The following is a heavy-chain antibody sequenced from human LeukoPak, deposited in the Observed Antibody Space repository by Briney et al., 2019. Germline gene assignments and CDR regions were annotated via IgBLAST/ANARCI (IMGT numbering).Heavy chain of an antibody. V-gene: IGHV1-18*01. J-gene: IGHJ4*02. Sequence: ASVKVSCKASGCTFTSYGISWVRQAPGQGLEWMGWISAYNGNTNYAQKLQGRVTMTTDTSTSTAYMELRSLRSDDTAVYYCARQKRYCSSTSCYTGDYWGQGTLVTVSS. CDR1: GCTFTSYG. CDR2: ISAYNGNT. CDR3: ARQKRYCSSTSCYTGDY. D-gene: IGHD2-2*02.